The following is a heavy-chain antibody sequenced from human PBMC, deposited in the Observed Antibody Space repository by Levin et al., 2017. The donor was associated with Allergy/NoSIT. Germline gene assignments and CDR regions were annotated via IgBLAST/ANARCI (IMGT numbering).Heavy chain of an antibody. Sequence: GGSLRLSCAASGFTFSDYWMSWVRQAPGKGLEWVANIKQDGSEKYYVDSVKGRFTISRDNAKNSLYLQMNSLRAEDTAVYYCARGRTYSNSWFDYWGQGTLVTVSS. CDR1: GFTFSDYW. J-gene: IGHJ4*02. CDR2: IKQDGSEK. V-gene: IGHV3-7*04. CDR3: ARGRTYSNSWFDY. D-gene: IGHD6-13*01.